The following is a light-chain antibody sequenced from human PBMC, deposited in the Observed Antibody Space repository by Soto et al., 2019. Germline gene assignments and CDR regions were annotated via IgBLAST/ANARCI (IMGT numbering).Light chain of an antibody. J-gene: IGKJ4*01. CDR1: QSLLDTNGYNY. V-gene: IGKV2-28*01. CDR2: LGS. CDR3: MQALQTPLT. Sequence: DLVMTQSPVSLSVTPGEPASISCRSSQSLLDTNGYNYLDWYLQKPGQPPQVLIYLGSNRASGVPDRFSGSGSGTDFTLKISTVEAEDVGVYYCMQALQTPLTFGGGTKVEIK.